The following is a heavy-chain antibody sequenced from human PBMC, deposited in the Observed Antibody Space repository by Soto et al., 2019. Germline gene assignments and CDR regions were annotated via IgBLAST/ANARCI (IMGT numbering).Heavy chain of an antibody. Sequence: QVQLQESGPGLVKPSDTLSLTCAVSGFSISTSNWWGWIRQPPGKGLEWIGYIYYSGSTYYNPSLKSRVTMSVDTSTNQFSLKLRPVTAVDTVVYYCARNRRTNSWYAFDIWGQGTTVTVSS. CDR3: ARNRRTNSWYAFDI. D-gene: IGHD6-13*01. CDR1: GFSISTSNW. J-gene: IGHJ3*02. CDR2: IYYSGST. V-gene: IGHV4-28*01.